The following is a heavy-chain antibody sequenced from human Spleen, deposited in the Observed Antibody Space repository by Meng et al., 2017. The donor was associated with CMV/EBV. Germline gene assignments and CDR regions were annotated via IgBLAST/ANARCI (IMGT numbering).Heavy chain of an antibody. CDR1: TFSSYA. CDR3: ARILGYCSSTSCYISYFDY. CDR2: IYSGGSST. V-gene: IGHV3-23*03. J-gene: IGHJ4*02. D-gene: IGHD2-2*02. Sequence: TFSSYAMSWGRQAPGKGLEWVSVIYSGGSSTYYADSVKGRFTISRDNSKNTLYLQMNSLRAEDTAVYYCARILGYCSSTSCYISYFDYWGQGTLVTVSS.